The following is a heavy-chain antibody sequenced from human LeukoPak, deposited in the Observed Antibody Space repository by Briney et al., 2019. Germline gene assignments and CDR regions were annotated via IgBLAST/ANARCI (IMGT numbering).Heavy chain of an antibody. J-gene: IGHJ4*02. D-gene: IGHD5-12*01. CDR2: ISGSGGST. CDR3: AAWLRLGSKSVTADY. Sequence: GGSLRLSCAASGFTFSSYAMSWVRQAPGKGLEWVSAISGSGGSTYYADSVKGRFTISRDNSKNTLYLQMNSLRAEDTAVYYGAAWLRLGSKSVTADYWGQGTLVTVSS. CDR1: GFTFSSYA. V-gene: IGHV3-23*01.